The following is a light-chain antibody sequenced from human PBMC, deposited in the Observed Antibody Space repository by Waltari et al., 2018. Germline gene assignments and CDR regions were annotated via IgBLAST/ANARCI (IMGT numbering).Light chain of an antibody. CDR2: EDR. CDR3: QTWDRNTAV. J-gene: IGLJ2*01. Sequence: SYEVTQPPSVSVSPGQTATITCSGNTLGNRNVYWYQQKSGLSPVLVMYEDRLRPSGIPERLIGSNSANTATLTISWTQFMDEADYHCQTWDRNTAVFGGGTNLTVL. CDR1: TLGNRN. V-gene: IGLV3-1*01.